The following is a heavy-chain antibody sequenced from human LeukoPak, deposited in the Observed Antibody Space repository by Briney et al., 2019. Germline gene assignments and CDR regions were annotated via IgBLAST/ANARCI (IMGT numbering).Heavy chain of an antibody. Sequence: SVKVSCKASGGTFSSYTISWVRQAPGQGLEWMGRIIPILGIANYAQKFQGRVTITADKSTSTTYMELSSLRSEDTAVYHCARDRGVVGATNYFDYWGQGTLVTVSS. CDR2: IIPILGIA. V-gene: IGHV1-69*04. J-gene: IGHJ4*02. CDR1: GGTFSSYT. D-gene: IGHD1-26*01. CDR3: ARDRGVVGATNYFDY.